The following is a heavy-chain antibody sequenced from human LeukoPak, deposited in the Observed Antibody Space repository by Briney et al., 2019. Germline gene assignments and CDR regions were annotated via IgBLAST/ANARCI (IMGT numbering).Heavy chain of an antibody. Sequence: SETLSLTCTVSGGSISSSTYYWGWIRQPPGKGLEWIGSIYYSGSTYYNASLKSRVTISADTSKNQFSLKLSSVTAADTAVYYCARPLSGSSCWRGDAFDIWGQGTMVTVSS. CDR1: GGSISSSTYY. J-gene: IGHJ3*02. CDR3: ARPLSGSSCWRGDAFDI. V-gene: IGHV4-39*01. D-gene: IGHD6-13*01. CDR2: IYYSGST.